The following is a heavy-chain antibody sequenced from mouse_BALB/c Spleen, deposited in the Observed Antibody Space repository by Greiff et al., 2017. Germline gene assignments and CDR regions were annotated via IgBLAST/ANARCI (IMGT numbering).Heavy chain of an antibody. CDR1: GYTFTSYW. V-gene: IGHV1S81*02. CDR2: INPSNGRT. Sequence: QVQLQQPGAELVKPGASVKLSCKASGYTFTSYWMHWVKQRPGQGLEWIGEINPSNGRTNYNEKFKSKATLTVDKSSSTAYMQLSSLTSEDSAVYYCASWNSYYPYFDYWGQGTTLTVSS. CDR3: ASWNSYYPYFDY. D-gene: IGHD2-12*01. J-gene: IGHJ2*01.